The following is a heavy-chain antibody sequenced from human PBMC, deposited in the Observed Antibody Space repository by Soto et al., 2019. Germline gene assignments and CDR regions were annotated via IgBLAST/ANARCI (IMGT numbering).Heavy chain of an antibody. CDR3: ATVHSTVSDFPF. V-gene: IGHV3-30*03. D-gene: IGHD4-17*01. CDR1: GFTFSSYG. CDR2: ISYDGSKK. Sequence: QVQLVESGGGVVQPGRSLRLSCAAAGFTFSSYGMHWVRQVPGKGLEWVAGISYDGSKKDDADSVKGRLTISRDNSKNTLYLQLNSLRAEDTAVYFCATVHSTVSDFPFCGQGTLVTVSS. J-gene: IGHJ4*02.